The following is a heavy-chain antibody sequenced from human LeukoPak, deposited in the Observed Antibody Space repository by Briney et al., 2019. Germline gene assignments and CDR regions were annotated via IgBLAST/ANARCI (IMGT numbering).Heavy chain of an antibody. D-gene: IGHD6-13*01. V-gene: IGHV1-2*02. CDR1: RYTFTGYY. J-gene: IGHJ3*02. Sequence: GASVKVSCKASRYTFTGYYMHWVRQAPGQGLEWMGWINPNSGGTNYAQKFQGGVTMTRDTSISIAYMELSSLRSDDTAVYYCARGGIAAVGTFAFDIWGQGTMVTVSS. CDR3: ARGGIAAVGTFAFDI. CDR2: INPNSGGT.